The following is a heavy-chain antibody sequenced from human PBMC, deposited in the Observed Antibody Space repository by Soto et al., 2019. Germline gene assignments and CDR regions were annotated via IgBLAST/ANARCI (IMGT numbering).Heavy chain of an antibody. V-gene: IGHV3-30*04. J-gene: IGHJ4*02. CDR1: GFTFRTYA. CDR2: ISYDGSNT. CDR3: ARDSETNGYSYDYFDY. Sequence: QVQLVESGGGVVQPGRSLKLSCAASGFTFRTYAMHWVRQAPGKGLEWVAVISYDGSNTYYADSVKGRFTISRDSXKXXLYLQMNSLRTEDSAVYYCARDSETNGYSYDYFDYWGQGTLVTVSS. D-gene: IGHD5-18*01.